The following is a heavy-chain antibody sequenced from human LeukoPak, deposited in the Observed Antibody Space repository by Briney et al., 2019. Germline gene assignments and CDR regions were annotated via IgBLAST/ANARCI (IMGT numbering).Heavy chain of an antibody. V-gene: IGHV3-74*01. J-gene: IGHJ4*02. CDR1: GFTFSSSW. D-gene: IGHD6-13*01. CDR2: INSYGSST. Sequence: PGRSLRLSCAASGFTFSSSWIHWVRQPPGKGLVWVSRINSYGSSTSYADSVKGRFTISRDNAKNTLYLQMNSLRAEDTALYYCARVGSSWYEDYFDYWGQGTLVTVSS. CDR3: ARVGSSWYEDYFDY.